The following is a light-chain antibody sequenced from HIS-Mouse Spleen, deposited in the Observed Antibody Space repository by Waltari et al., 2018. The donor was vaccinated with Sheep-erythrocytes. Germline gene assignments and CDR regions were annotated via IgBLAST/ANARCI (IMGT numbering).Light chain of an antibody. CDR2: LGS. V-gene: IGKV2-28*01. CDR1: QSLLHSNGYNY. J-gene: IGKJ3*01. CDR3: MQALQTPIFT. Sequence: DIVMTQSPLSLPVTPGEPASISCRSSQSLLHSNGYNYLDWYLQKPGQSPQLLIYLGSNRASGVPDRFSGSGSGTDFTLTISRVEAEDVGVYYCMQALQTPIFTFGPGTKVDIK.